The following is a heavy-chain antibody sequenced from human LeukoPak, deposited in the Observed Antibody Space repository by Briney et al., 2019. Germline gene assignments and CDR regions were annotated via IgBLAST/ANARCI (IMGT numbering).Heavy chain of an antibody. V-gene: IGHV3-30-3*01. D-gene: IGHD2-2*01. CDR2: ISYDGSNK. J-gene: IGHJ3*02. CDR1: GFTFSSYA. Sequence: GGSLRLSCAASGFTFSSYAMHWVRQAPGKGLEWVAVISYDGSNKYYADSVKGRFTISRDNSKNTLYPQMNSLRAEDTAVYYCARDMVVPAANDAFDIWGQGTMVTVSS. CDR3: ARDMVVPAANDAFDI.